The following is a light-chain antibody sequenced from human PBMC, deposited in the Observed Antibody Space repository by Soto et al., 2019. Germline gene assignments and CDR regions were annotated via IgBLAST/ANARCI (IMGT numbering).Light chain of an antibody. Sequence: EIVMTQSPATLSVSPGERVTLSCRASQGISSNLGWYQQKPGQAPRLLIYGASTRATGIPARFIGSGSGTEFTLTISSLQSEDFAVYYCQQYNTWPRTFGQGTKVDIK. CDR1: QGISSN. V-gene: IGKV3-15*01. CDR2: GAS. J-gene: IGKJ1*01. CDR3: QQYNTWPRT.